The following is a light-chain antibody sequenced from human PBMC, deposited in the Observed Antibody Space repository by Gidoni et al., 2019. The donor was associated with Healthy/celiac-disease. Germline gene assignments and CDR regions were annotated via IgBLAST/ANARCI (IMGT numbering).Light chain of an antibody. Sequence: EIVLTQSPATLSLSPGERATLSCRASQSVSSYLAWYQQKPGQAPRLLIYDASNRATGIPARFSGSVSGTDFTLTISSLGPEDFAVYYCQRRSNWPPWTFGQGTKVEIK. CDR3: QRRSNWPPWT. CDR2: DAS. CDR1: QSVSSY. J-gene: IGKJ1*01. V-gene: IGKV3-11*01.